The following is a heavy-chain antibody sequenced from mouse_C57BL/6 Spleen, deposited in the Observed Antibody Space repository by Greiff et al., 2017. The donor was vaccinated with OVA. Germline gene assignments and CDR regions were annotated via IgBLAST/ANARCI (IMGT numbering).Heavy chain of an antibody. J-gene: IGHJ4*01. CDR1: GFTFSDYG. CDR3: ARRDGYYGYAMDY. V-gene: IGHV5-17*01. Sequence: EVKLVESGGGLVKPGGSLKLSCAASGFTFSDYGMHWVRQAPEKGLEWVAYISSGSSTIYYADTVKGRFTISRDNAKNTLFLQMTSLRSEDTAMYYCARRDGYYGYAMDYWGQGTSVTVSS. CDR2: ISSGSSTI. D-gene: IGHD2-3*01.